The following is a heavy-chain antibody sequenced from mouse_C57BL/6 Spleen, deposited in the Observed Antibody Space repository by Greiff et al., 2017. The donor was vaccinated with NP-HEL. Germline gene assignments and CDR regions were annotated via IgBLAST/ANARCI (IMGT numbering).Heavy chain of an antibody. J-gene: IGHJ4*01. D-gene: IGHD1-2*01. V-gene: IGHV1-55*01. CDR1: GYTFTSYW. Sequence: QVQLKQSGAELVKPGASVKMSCKASGYTFTSYWITWVKQRPGQGLEWIGDIYPGSGSTNYNEKFKSKATLTVDTSSSTAYMQLSSLTSEDSAVYYCARSGYLDAMDYWGQGTSVTVSS. CDR2: IYPGSGST. CDR3: ARSGYLDAMDY.